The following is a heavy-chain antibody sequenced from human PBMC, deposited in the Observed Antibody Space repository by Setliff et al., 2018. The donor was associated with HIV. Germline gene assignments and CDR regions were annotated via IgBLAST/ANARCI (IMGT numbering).Heavy chain of an antibody. CDR1: GGSISSVNYY. CDR3: ATQSFSDTDNYYYAAFDI. D-gene: IGHD3-22*01. V-gene: IGHV4-61*02. J-gene: IGHJ3*02. Sequence: SETLSLTCNVSGGSISSVNYYWNWVRQPAGKGLEWIGRIYASGSPTYNPSLKSRLTISVDTSKNQLSLKLRSVTAADTAVYYCATQSFSDTDNYYYAAFDIWGQGTMVTVSS. CDR2: IYASGSP.